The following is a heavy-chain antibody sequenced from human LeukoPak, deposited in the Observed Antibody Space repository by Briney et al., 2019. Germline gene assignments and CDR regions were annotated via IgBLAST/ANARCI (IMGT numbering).Heavy chain of an antibody. CDR2: ISSSSSYI. J-gene: IGHJ6*02. CDR1: GFTFSSYS. Sequence: GGSLRLSCAASGFTFSSYSMNWVRQAPGKGLEWVSSISSSSSYIYYADSVKGRFTISRDNAKNSLYLQMNSLRAEDTAVYYCARDEYELWLRYYYGMDVWGQGTTVTVPS. CDR3: ARDEYELWLRYYYGMDV. D-gene: IGHD5-18*01. V-gene: IGHV3-21*01.